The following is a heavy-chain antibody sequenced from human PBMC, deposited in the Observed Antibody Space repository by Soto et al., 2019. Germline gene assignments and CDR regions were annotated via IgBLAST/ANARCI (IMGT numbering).Heavy chain of an antibody. CDR2: IHAGGTS. Sequence: QEQLQESGQGLVKPSQTLSLTCSVSGGSLRSVDHWWRWVRQPPGKGLEWLGYIHAGGTSSVTPSLQSRLTMSVDTSRNQFSLNLNSVTAADTAVYFCAMYAAANRCFEAWGQGTLVTVSS. CDR1: GGSLRSVDHW. D-gene: IGHD2-8*01. CDR3: AMYAAANRCFEA. V-gene: IGHV4-30-4*01. J-gene: IGHJ5*02.